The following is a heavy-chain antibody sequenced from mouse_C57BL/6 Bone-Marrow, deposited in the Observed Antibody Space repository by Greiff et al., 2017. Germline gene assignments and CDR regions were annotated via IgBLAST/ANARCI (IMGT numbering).Heavy chain of an antibody. CDR3: ARGDYDWFAY. CDR2: INPNNGGT. Sequence: VQLKESGPELVKPGASVKIPCKASGYTFTDYNMDWVKQSHGKSLEWIGDINPNNGGTIYNQKFKGKATLTVDKSSSTAYMELRSLTSEDTAVYYFARGDYDWFAYWGQGTLVTVSA. J-gene: IGHJ3*01. V-gene: IGHV1-18*01. D-gene: IGHD2-4*01. CDR1: GYTFTDYN.